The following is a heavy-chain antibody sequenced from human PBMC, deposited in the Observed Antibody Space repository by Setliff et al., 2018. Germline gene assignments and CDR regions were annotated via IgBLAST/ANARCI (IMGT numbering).Heavy chain of an antibody. CDR2: FDPEDGER. V-gene: IGHV1-24*01. J-gene: IGHJ3*01. D-gene: IGHD2-15*01. CDR3: AKASVWVVDANCGSFDV. Sequence: GASVKVSCKVSGSTVTESSMHWVRQAPGKGLEWMGGFDPEDGERIYAQHFQGRLTMTEDTSTDTAYMELSSLTSDDTATYYCAKASVWVVDANCGSFDVWGQGTVVTVSS. CDR1: GSTVTESS.